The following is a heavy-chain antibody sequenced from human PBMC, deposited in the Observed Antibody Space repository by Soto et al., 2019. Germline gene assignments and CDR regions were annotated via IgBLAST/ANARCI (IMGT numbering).Heavy chain of an antibody. D-gene: IGHD3-22*01. J-gene: IGHJ5*02. V-gene: IGHV1-18*01. CDR2: ISAYNGNT. CDR3: AKQYDSSGYLDWFDP. CDR1: GYTFTSYG. Sequence: GASVKVSCKASGYTFTSYGISWVRQAPGQGLEWMGWISAYNGNTNYAQKLQGRVTMTTDTSTSTAYMELRSLRSDDTAVYYCAKQYDSSGYLDWFDPWGQGTLVTVSS.